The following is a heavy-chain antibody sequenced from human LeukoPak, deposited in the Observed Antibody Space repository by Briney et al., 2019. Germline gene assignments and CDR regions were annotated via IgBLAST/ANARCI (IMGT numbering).Heavy chain of an antibody. CDR1: GFTFDDYA. CDR3: AKDHSSSWETGDANNWFDP. V-gene: IGHV3-9*01. J-gene: IGHJ5*02. CDR2: ISWNSGSI. D-gene: IGHD6-13*01. Sequence: GRSLRLSCAASGFTFDDYAMHWARQAPGKGLEWVSGISWNSGSIGYADSVKGRFTISRDNAKNSLYLQMNSLRAEDTALYYCAKDHSSSWETGDANNWFDPWGQGTLVTVSS.